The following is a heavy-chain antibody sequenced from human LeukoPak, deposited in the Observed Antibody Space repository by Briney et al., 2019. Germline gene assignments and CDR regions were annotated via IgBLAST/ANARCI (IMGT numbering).Heavy chain of an antibody. CDR3: ARVGLVGAKPASIMDY. J-gene: IGHJ4*02. CDR2: INPNTGDT. D-gene: IGHD1-26*01. CDR1: GYTFTGYY. V-gene: IGHV1-2*04. Sequence: ASVKVSCKASGYTFTGYYIHWVRQAPGQGLEWMGWINPNTGDTNYAQKFQVWVTMTRDTSISTAYMELSRLRSDDTAVYYCARVGLVGAKPASIMDYWGQGTLVTVSS.